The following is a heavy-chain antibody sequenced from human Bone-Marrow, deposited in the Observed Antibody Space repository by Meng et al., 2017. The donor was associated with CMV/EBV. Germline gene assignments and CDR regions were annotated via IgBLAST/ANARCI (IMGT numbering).Heavy chain of an antibody. CDR1: GYTFTGYY. Sequence: ASVKVSCKASGYTFTGYYMHWVRQAPGQGLEWMGWINPNSGGTNYAQKFQGRVTMTRDTSISTADMELSRLRSDDAAVYYCARGIDYDFWSAPGYWGQGTLVTVSS. CDR2: INPNSGGT. CDR3: ARGIDYDFWSAPGY. D-gene: IGHD3-3*01. V-gene: IGHV1-2*02. J-gene: IGHJ4*02.